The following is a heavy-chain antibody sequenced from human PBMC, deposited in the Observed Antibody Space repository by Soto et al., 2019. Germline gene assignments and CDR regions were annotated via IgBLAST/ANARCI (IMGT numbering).Heavy chain of an antibody. V-gene: IGHV4-59*08. J-gene: IGHJ6*03. CDR2: IYYSGST. D-gene: IGHD4-4*01. Sequence: ASDTLSLTCAVYGGSFSGYYWSWIRQPPGKGLEWIGYIYYSGSTNYNPSLKSRVTISVDTSKNQFSLKLSSVTAADTAVYYCARTYSNYAYYYYYMDFWGKGTTVTDSS. CDR3: ARTYSNYAYYYYYMDF. CDR1: GGSFSGYY.